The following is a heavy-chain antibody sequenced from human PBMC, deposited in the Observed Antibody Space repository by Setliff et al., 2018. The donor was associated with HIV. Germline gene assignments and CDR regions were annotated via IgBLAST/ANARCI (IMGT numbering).Heavy chain of an antibody. CDR2: INAGNGNT. CDR1: GYTFTTYA. D-gene: IGHD2-2*01. Sequence: VKVSCKASGYTFTTYAIHWVRQAPGQRLEWMGWINAGNGNTKYSQRFQGRVTITRDTSASTVYMDLSSLRSEDTAVYYCARLSSAAMWGGGAFDIWGQGTMVTVS. CDR3: ARLSSAAMWGGGAFDI. V-gene: IGHV1-3*01. J-gene: IGHJ3*02.